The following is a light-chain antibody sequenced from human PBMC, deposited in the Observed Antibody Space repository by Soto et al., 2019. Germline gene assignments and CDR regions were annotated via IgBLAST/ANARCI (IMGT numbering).Light chain of an antibody. V-gene: IGKV1-27*01. CDR1: QGISNY. Sequence: DIQMTQSPSSLSASVGDRVTITCRASQGISNYVAWYQQKPGKVPKVLIYAASTLQSGCPSRFSGSGSVTDFTLTISSLQAEDFATYCCQKYYSVPFTFGGASKVEIK. CDR3: QKYYSVPFT. J-gene: IGKJ4*01. CDR2: AAS.